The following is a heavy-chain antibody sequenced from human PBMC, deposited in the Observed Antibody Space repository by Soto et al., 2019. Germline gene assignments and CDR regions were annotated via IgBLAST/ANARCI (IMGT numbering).Heavy chain of an antibody. CDR2: IRSKANSYAT. V-gene: IGHV3-73*01. D-gene: IGHD2-2*01. J-gene: IGHJ6*02. CDR3: RGYCISSSCYESGMDV. CDR1: GFTFSGAA. Sequence: EVQLVESGGGLVQPGGSLKLSCAASGFTFSGAAMHWVRQASGKGLEWVGRIRSKANSYATEYAASVEGRFTISRDDSKNTAYLQMNSLKTEDTAVYYCRGYCISSSCYESGMDVWGQGTTVIVSS.